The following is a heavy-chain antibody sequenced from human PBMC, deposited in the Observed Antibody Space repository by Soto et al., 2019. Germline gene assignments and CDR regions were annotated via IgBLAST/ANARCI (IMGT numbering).Heavy chain of an antibody. D-gene: IGHD6-19*01. CDR3: ARSNAVAGEIDY. J-gene: IGHJ4*02. CDR2: MNPNSGNT. V-gene: IGHV1-8*01. CDR1: GNTFTSYD. Sequence: GASVKVSCKASGNTFTSYDINWVRQATGQGLEWMGWMNPNSGNTGYAQKFQGRVTMTRNTSISTAYMELSSLRSEDTAVYYCARSNAVAGEIDYGGQEPLVPFPS.